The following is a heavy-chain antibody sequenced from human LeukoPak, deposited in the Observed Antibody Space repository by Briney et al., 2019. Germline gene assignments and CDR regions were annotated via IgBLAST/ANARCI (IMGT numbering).Heavy chain of an antibody. J-gene: IGHJ5*01. CDR1: GDSISNFY. CDR2: IHYSGNS. D-gene: IGHD2-8*01. Sequence: SETLSLTCTVSGDSISNFYWNWIRQSPGKGLEWIGNIHYSGNSVYNPSLKSRGTISIDTSRKQFFLKLSSVTAADTAVYFCALAPNSNWFDFWGPGTLVTVSS. CDR3: ALAPNSNWFDF. V-gene: IGHV4-59*08.